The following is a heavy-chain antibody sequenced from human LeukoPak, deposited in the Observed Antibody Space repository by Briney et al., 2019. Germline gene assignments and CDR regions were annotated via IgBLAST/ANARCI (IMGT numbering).Heavy chain of an antibody. V-gene: IGHV5-51*01. CDR1: GYSFTSYW. J-gene: IGHJ4*02. CDR2: IYPGDSDT. Sequence: GESLKISCKGSGYSFTSYWIGWVRQMPGKGLEWMGIIYPGDSDTRYSPSFRGQVTISADKSISTAYLQWSSLKASDTAMYYCARHRYMVRGVIPWDYWGQGTLVTVSS. CDR3: ARHRYMVRGVIPWDY. D-gene: IGHD3-10*01.